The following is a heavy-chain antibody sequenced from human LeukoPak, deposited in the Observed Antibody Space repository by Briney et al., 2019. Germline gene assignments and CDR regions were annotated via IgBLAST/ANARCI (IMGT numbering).Heavy chain of an antibody. CDR1: GGSINSYY. V-gene: IGHV4-59*08. J-gene: IGHJ4*02. CDR2: TYYSGST. D-gene: IGHD6-13*01. CDR3: AKSYSSTWYGDFDY. Sequence: PSETLSLTCTVAGGSINSYYWSWIRQPPGKGVEWVGYTYYSGSTRYNPSLTSRVTISVDTSKNQFSLKLTSVTAADTAVYYCAKSYSSTWYGDFDYWGQGTLVTVSS.